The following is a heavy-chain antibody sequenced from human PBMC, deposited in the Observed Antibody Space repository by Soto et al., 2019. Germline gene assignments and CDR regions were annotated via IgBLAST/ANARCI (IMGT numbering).Heavy chain of an antibody. J-gene: IGHJ3*02. V-gene: IGHV1-18*04. CDR2: ISGYNGNT. D-gene: IGHD3-22*01. Sequence: AVKVSCNASGYTFTGHGIRWVRHGPGGGLEWMGWISGYNGNTKYAQKFQGRVTVTKDKSTSTGYMELRSLRSDDTDLHHCERAEVYDSSPHAGFDIWGQGTMLTVSS. CDR3: ERAEVYDSSPHAGFDI. CDR1: GYTFTGHG.